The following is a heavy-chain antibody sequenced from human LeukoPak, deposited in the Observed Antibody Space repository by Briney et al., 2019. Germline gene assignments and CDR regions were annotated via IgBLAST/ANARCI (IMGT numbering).Heavy chain of an antibody. Sequence: GSLRLSCAASGFTFSIYAMSWVRQAPGKRLEWVSAISGSGGSTYYADSVKGRFTISRDNSKNTLYLQMNSLRAEDTAVYYCAKDMYSSGWYYFDYWGQGTLVTVSS. CDR2: ISGSGGST. CDR3: AKDMYSSGWYYFDY. V-gene: IGHV3-23*01. CDR1: GFTFSIYA. J-gene: IGHJ4*02. D-gene: IGHD6-19*01.